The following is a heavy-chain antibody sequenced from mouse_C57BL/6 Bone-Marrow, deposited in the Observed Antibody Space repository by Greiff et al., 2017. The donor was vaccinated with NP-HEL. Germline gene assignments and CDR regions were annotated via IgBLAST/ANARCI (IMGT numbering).Heavy chain of an antibody. CDR3: ARHEGPYWFAY. CDR1: GYTFTEYT. V-gene: IGHV1-62-2*01. CDR2: FYPGSGCI. Sequence: VKLMESGAELVKPGASVKLSCKASGYTFTEYTIHWVKQRSGQGLEWIGWFYPGSGCIKYNEKFKDKATLTADKSSSTVYMELSRLTSEDSAVYVCARHEGPYWFAYWGQGTLVTVSA. J-gene: IGHJ3*01.